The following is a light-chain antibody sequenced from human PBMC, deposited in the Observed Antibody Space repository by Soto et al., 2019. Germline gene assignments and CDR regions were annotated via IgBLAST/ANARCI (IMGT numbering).Light chain of an antibody. J-gene: IGKJ1*01. V-gene: IGKV1-5*01. CDR3: QHYNSYPWT. CDR2: GAS. Sequence: DIQMTQSPSTLSASVGDRDTITCRASQSISSWLAWYQQKPGKAPKLLIYGASSLESGVPSRFSGSGSGTEFTLTISSLQPDDFATYYCQHYNSYPWTFGQGTKVEIK. CDR1: QSISSW.